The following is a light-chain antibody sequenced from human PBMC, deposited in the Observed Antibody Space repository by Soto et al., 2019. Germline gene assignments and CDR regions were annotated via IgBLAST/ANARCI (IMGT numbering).Light chain of an antibody. CDR2: GAS. CDR3: QQYGSSTGST. CDR1: QSVSSSY. J-gene: IGKJ1*01. V-gene: IGKV3-20*01. Sequence: EIVLTQSPGTLSLSPGERATLSCSASQSVSSSYLAWYQQKPGQAPRLLIYGASSRATGIPDRFSGSGSGRDFTLTISRLEPEDFAVYYCQQYGSSTGSTFGQGTKVEIK.